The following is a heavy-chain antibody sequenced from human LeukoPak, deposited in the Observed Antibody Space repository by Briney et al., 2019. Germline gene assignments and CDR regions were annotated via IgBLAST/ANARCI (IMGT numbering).Heavy chain of an antibody. CDR1: GFTFSTFA. CDR2: VSPPGGGT. V-gene: IGHV3-23*01. D-gene: IGHD7-27*01. J-gene: IGHJ4*02. CDR3: ARDLAWGAFDY. Sequence: GGSLRLSCAASGFTFSTFAMIWVRQAPGKGLEWLSGVSPPGGGTYYADSVKGRFTISRDDSKNTLSLQMNSLRVEDTATYYCARDLAWGAFDYWGQGTLVTVSS.